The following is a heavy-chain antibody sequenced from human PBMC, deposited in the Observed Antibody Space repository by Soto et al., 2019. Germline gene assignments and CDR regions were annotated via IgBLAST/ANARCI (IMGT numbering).Heavy chain of an antibody. CDR1: GFRFSDHS. CDR3: ARLPKGSLVTA. V-gene: IGHV3-48*02. CDR2: ISSSGDRI. J-gene: IGHJ4*02. D-gene: IGHD2-21*02. Sequence: VQLVESGGGLVCPGGSLTLSCVGSGFRFSDHSMHWVRRAPGTGLQWLSYISSSGDRIHYADSVRGRFTVSRDNAKNSLFLRMNSLRDDDTAMYYCARLPKGSLVTAWGQGTLVTVSS.